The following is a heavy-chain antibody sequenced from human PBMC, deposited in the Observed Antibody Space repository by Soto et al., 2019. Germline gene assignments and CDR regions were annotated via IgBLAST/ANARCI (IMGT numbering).Heavy chain of an antibody. CDR3: ARDLKGSGWYVGAYYYYYYGMDV. V-gene: IGHV1-2*04. J-gene: IGHJ6*02. D-gene: IGHD6-19*01. Sequence: ASVKVSCKASGYTFTGYYMHWVRQAPGQGLEWMGWINPNSGGTNYAQKFQGWVTMTRDTSISTAYMELSRLRSDDTAVYYCARDLKGSGWYVGAYYYYYYGMDVWGQGTTVTVSS. CDR1: GYTFTGYY. CDR2: INPNSGGT.